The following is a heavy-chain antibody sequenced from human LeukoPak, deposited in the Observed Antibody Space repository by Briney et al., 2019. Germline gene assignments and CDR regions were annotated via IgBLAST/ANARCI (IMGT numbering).Heavy chain of an antibody. Sequence: TSETLSLTCAVYGGSFSGYYWSWIRQPPGKGLEWIGEINHSGSTNYNPSLKSRVTISVDTSKNQFSLKLSSVTAADTAVYYCAREYGYSSGWYGDWGQGTLVTVSS. CDR3: AREYGYSSGWYGD. CDR2: INHSGST. CDR1: GGSFSGYY. V-gene: IGHV4-34*01. J-gene: IGHJ4*02. D-gene: IGHD6-19*01.